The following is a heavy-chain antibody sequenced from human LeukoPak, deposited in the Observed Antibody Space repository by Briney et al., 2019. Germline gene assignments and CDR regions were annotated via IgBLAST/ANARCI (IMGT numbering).Heavy chain of an antibody. J-gene: IGHJ4*02. Sequence: GGSLRLSCAASGFTFSSYGMHWVRQAPGKGLEWVAVIWYDGSNKYYADSVKGRFTISRDNSKNTLYLQMNSLRAEDTAVYYCVRNVLRYFDWLPLDFDYWGQGTLVTVSS. CDR2: IWYDGSNK. V-gene: IGHV3-33*01. D-gene: IGHD3-9*01. CDR3: VRNVLRYFDWLPLDFDY. CDR1: GFTFSSYG.